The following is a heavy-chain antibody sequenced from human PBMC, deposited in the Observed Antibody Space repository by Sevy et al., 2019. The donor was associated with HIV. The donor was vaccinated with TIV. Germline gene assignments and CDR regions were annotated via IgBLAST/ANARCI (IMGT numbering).Heavy chain of an antibody. CDR2: IYYSVTT. V-gene: IGHV4-39*01. CDR1: GASINKSSYF. Sequence: SETLSLTCTVSGASINKSSYFWGWIRQSPGTGLEWIGIIYYSVTTFYNPSLSSRVTISVDTSKNPISLRLRSVTAADTAVYYCARRGGYCGSDCYSRWFDPWGQGTLVTVSS. D-gene: IGHD2-21*02. J-gene: IGHJ5*02. CDR3: ARRGGYCGSDCYSRWFDP.